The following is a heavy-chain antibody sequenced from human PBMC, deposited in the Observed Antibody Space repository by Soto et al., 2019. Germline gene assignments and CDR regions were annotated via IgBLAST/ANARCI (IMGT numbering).Heavy chain of an antibody. CDR3: ARGSGSYFGFDY. CDR2: ISGSGGST. J-gene: IGHJ4*02. Sequence: EVQLLESGGGLVQPGGSLRLSCAASGFTFSSYAMSWVRQAPGKGLEWVSAISGSGGSTYYADSVKGRFTISRDNSKNSLYLQMNSLRAEDTAVYYCARGSGSYFGFDYWGQGTLVTVSS. V-gene: IGHV3-23*01. D-gene: IGHD1-26*01. CDR1: GFTFSSYA.